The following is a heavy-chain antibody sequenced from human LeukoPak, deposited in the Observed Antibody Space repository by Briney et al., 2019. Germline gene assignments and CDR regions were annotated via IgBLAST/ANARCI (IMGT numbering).Heavy chain of an antibody. Sequence: GASVKVSCKASGYSFTTYGISWVRQAPGQGLKWMGWISVYNGHTNYAQKLQGRVTMTTDTSTSTAYMELRSLTSDDTAVYYCARNGSGSYGYWGQGTLVIVSS. CDR2: ISVYNGHT. CDR1: GYSFTTYG. J-gene: IGHJ4*02. D-gene: IGHD3-10*01. V-gene: IGHV1-18*01. CDR3: ARNGSGSYGY.